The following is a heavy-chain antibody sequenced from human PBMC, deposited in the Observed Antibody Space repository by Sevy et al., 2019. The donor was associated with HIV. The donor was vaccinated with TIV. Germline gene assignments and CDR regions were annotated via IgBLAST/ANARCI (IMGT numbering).Heavy chain of an antibody. CDR1: GFTFDDYT. Sequence: GGSLRLSCAASGFTFDDYTMHWVRQVPGKGLEWVSLISWDAKKTDYADSVEGRFTVSRDNRKNSLYLQMNSLRCEDTALYFCAKDIPGYSGFDHWGQGTLVTVSS. V-gene: IGHV3-43*01. CDR2: ISWDAKKT. J-gene: IGHJ4*02. D-gene: IGHD3-10*01. CDR3: AKDIPGYSGFDH.